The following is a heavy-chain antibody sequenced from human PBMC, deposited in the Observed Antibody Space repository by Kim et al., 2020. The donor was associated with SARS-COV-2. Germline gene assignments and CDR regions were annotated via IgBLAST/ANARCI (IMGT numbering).Heavy chain of an antibody. CDR1: GFIVSSNY. V-gene: IGHV3-53*01. CDR2: IYSGGST. D-gene: IGHD2-21*02. J-gene: IGHJ2*01. CDR3: ARGGGAFCGDDCLRTFDI. Sequence: GGSLRLSCVASGFIVSSNYMSWVRQAPGKGLEWVSNIYSGGSTYYADSVKGRFTISRDNSENTLYLQMNSLRDDDAAVYYCARGGGAFCGDDCLRTFDIWGRGTRVTVSS.